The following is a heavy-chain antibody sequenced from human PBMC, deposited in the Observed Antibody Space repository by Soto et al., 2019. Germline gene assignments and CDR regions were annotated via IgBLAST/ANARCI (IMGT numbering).Heavy chain of an antibody. D-gene: IGHD3-16*02. Sequence: ESGGGVVQPGRSLRLSCAASGFSFSSFGMHWVRQAPGKGLEWVAFNSYDGSNKYYADSVKGRFTISRDSSEKTLYLQMNSLRPEDTAVYYCAKALGELSPESYDYWGQGTLVTVSS. CDR3: AKALGELSPESYDY. CDR2: NSYDGSNK. CDR1: GFSFSSFG. J-gene: IGHJ4*02. V-gene: IGHV3-30*18.